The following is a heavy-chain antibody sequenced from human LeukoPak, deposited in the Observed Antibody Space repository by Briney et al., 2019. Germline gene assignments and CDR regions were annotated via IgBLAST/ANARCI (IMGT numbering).Heavy chain of an antibody. CDR2: IYYSGST. J-gene: IGHJ6*03. CDR1: GGSISSSSYY. CDR3: AIFDYGDYGYYYYYYMDV. V-gene: IGHV4-39*07. D-gene: IGHD4-17*01. Sequence: SETLSLTCTVSGGSISSSSYYWGWIRQPPGKGLEWIGSIYYSGSTYYNPSLKSRVTISVDTSKNQFSLKLSSVTAADTAVYYCAIFDYGDYGYYYYYYMDVWGKGTTVTVSS.